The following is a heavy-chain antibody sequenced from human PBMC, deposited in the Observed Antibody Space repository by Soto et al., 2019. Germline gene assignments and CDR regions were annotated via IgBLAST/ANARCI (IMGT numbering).Heavy chain of an antibody. CDR1: GGSISSDY. CDR2: IYTSENT. CDR3: ARGVGRSSWTSFDS. Sequence: PSATLCLTCTVSGGSISSDYWSWIRQPDGKGLEWIGRIYTSENTHYIPSLRSRVSMSLDTSKNQLSLNLSSVTAADTAVYYCARGVGRSSWTSFDSWGQGTLV. J-gene: IGHJ4*02. D-gene: IGHD6-13*01. V-gene: IGHV4-4*07.